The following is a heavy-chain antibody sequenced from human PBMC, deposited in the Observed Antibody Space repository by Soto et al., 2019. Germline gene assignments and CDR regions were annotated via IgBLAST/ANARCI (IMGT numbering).Heavy chain of an antibody. Sequence: GGSLRLSCAASGFTFSNFAMSWVRQAPGKGLEWVSGISGSGRSTCYADSVQGRFTISRDNSKNTLYLQMNSLRAEDTAVYYCAKDLGLNYYDSADWGQGTLVTVSS. CDR1: GFTFSNFA. CDR3: AKDLGLNYYDSAD. V-gene: IGHV3-23*01. CDR2: ISGSGRST. J-gene: IGHJ4*02. D-gene: IGHD3-22*01.